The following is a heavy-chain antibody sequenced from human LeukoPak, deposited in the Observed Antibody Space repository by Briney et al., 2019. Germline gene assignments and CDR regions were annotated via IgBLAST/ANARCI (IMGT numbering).Heavy chain of an antibody. CDR1: GYTFTGYY. CDR2: INPNSGGT. D-gene: IGHD2-2*01. J-gene: IGHJ4*02. CDR3: ARSAEFLPRFVVVPAAKSIDY. Sequence: GASVKVSCNASGYTFTGYYMLWGRRAPGQGLECMGWINPNSGGTNYAQKFQGWVTMTRDTSISTAYMELSRLRSDDTAVYYCARSAEFLPRFVVVPAAKSIDYWGQGTLVTVSS. V-gene: IGHV1-2*04.